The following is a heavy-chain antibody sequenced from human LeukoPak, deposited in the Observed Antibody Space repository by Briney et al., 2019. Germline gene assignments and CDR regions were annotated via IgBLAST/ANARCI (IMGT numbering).Heavy chain of an antibody. CDR1: GGSISSSSYY. Sequence: SETLSLTCTVPGGSISSSSYYWGWIRQPPGKGLEWIGSIYYSGSTYYNPSLKSRVTISVDTSKNQFSLKLSSVTAADMAVYYCARVGCSSTSCRFDYWGQGTLVTVSS. J-gene: IGHJ4*02. CDR3: ARVGCSSTSCRFDY. V-gene: IGHV4-39*01. D-gene: IGHD2-2*01. CDR2: IYYSGST.